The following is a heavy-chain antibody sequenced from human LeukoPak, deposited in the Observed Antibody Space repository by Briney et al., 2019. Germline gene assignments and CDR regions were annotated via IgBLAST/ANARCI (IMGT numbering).Heavy chain of an antibody. CDR1: GFTVSSNY. Sequence: GGSLRLSCAASGFTVSSNYMSWVRQAPGKGLEWVSVIYSGGSTYYADSVKGRFTISRDNAKNSLYLQMNSLRDEDTAVYYCARSNYDSSGYYYVGPFDYWGQGTLVTVSS. D-gene: IGHD3-22*01. V-gene: IGHV3-53*01. CDR3: ARSNYDSSGYYYVGPFDY. J-gene: IGHJ4*02. CDR2: IYSGGST.